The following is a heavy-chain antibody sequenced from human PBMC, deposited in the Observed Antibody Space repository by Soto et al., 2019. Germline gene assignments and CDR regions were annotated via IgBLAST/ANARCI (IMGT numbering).Heavy chain of an antibody. D-gene: IGHD5-12*01. CDR2: ISYDGSNK. V-gene: IGHV3-30*03. J-gene: IGHJ3*02. CDR3: ASGGAYSGSDLSAMGAFDI. Sequence: PGGSLRLSCTASGFTFSNYGIHWVRQAPGKGLEWVTVISYDGSNKYYAGSVKGRFTISRDNSKNTLYLQMNSLRPEDTAMYYCASGGAYSGSDLSAMGAFDIWGQGTMVTVSS. CDR1: GFTFSNYG.